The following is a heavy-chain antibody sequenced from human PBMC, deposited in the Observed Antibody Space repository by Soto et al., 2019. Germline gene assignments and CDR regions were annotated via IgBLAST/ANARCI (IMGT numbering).Heavy chain of an antibody. D-gene: IGHD3-16*01. CDR2: VIPMYDSV. CDR1: GGTFNTYT. CDR3: ASWRSFSGSYCFDY. V-gene: IGHV1-69*06. J-gene: IGHJ4*02. Sequence: QVQLVQSAAEVKKPGSSVKVSCEASGGTFNTYTINWVRQAPGRGLEWMGQVIPMYDSVNYAESFQGRVTITADKSTNIAYMELSSLRSEDTALYFCASWRSFSGSYCFDYWGQGTLVIVSS.